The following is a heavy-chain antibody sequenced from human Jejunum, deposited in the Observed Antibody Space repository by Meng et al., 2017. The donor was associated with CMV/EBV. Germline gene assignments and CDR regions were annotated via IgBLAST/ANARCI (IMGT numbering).Heavy chain of an antibody. CDR1: CFPFCPFT. D-gene: IGHD3-3*01. CDR2: IRGSDGRP. Sequence: CFPFCPFTLGLVPPAPGKGLGWVSRIRGSDGRPSYADSVRGRFTISRDISQNTLYLQMNSLRAEDTAIYHCVKGATFGVTAPDYWGQGTLVTVSS. J-gene: IGHJ4*02. V-gene: IGHV3-23*01. CDR3: VKGATFGVTAPDY.